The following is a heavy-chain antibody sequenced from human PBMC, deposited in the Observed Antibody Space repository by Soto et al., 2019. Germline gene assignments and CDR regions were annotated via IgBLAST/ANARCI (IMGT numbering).Heavy chain of an antibody. CDR3: GRGRGYSNAWGSYYSGMDV. CDR2: INHNGST. CDR1: GGSFSNYY. Sequence: PSETLSLTCAIYGGSFSNYYCNWIRQPPGKGLEWMGKINHNGSTNYSPSLKSRLTISVDTSKNQFSLKLVSVTAADTAVYFCGRGRGYSNAWGSYYSGMDVWGQGTTLTFSS. J-gene: IGHJ6*02. D-gene: IGHD6-19*01. V-gene: IGHV4-34*01.